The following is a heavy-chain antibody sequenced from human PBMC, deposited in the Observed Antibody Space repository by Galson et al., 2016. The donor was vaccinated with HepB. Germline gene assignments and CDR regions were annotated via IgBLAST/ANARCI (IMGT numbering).Heavy chain of an antibody. D-gene: IGHD3/OR15-3a*01. V-gene: IGHV1-69*13. CDR2: IIPSFGIT. J-gene: IGHJ6*02. Sequence: SVKVSCKASGGTFSTYGINWVRRAPGQGLEWMGGIIPSFGITSYAQKFQGRLTITADESTSTAYMELSILRSEDTAVYYCARGQSDFRTGYYYAMDVWGQGTTVTVSS. CDR3: ARGQSDFRTGYYYAMDV. CDR1: GGTFSTYG.